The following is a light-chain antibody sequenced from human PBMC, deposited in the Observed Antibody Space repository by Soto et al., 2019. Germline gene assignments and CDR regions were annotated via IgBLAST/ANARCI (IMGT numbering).Light chain of an antibody. CDR1: SSDVGSYNL. CDR3: CSYAGSRTFLYV. J-gene: IGLJ1*01. V-gene: IGLV2-23*03. Sequence: QSVLTQPASVFGSPGQSITISCTGTSSDVGSYNLVSWYQQHPGKAPKLMIYEGSKRPSGVSNRFSGSKSGNTASLTISGLQAEDEADYYCCSYAGSRTFLYVFGTGTKSPS. CDR2: EGS.